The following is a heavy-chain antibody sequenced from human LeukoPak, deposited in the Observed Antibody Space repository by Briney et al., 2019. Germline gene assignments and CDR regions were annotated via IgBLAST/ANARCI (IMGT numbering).Heavy chain of an antibody. CDR3: AKDISSGSYYFDY. Sequence: GGSLRLSCAASGFTVSSNYMSWVRQAPGKGLEWVSVIYSGGSTYYADSAKGRFTISRDNSKNSLYLQMNSLRAEDTALYYCAKDISSGSYYFDYWGQGTLVTVSS. CDR1: GFTVSSNY. J-gene: IGHJ4*02. D-gene: IGHD1-26*01. CDR2: IYSGGST. V-gene: IGHV3-53*05.